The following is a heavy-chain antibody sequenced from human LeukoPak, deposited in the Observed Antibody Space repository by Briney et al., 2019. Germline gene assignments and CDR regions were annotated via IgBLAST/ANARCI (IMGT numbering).Heavy chain of an antibody. CDR1: GITLSNYG. J-gene: IGHJ4*02. D-gene: IGHD3-22*01. V-gene: IGHV3-23*01. CDR3: AKRGVVIRVILVGFHKEAYYFDS. CDR2: ISGSGGST. Sequence: GGSLRLSCAVSGITLSNYGMSWVRQAPGKGLEWVAGISGSGGSTNYADSVKGRFTISRDNPKNTLFLQMKSLRAEDTAVYFCAKRGVVIRVILVGFHKEAYYFDSWGQGTLVTVSS.